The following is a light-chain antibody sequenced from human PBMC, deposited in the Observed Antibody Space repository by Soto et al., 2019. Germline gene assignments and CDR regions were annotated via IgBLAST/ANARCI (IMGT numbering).Light chain of an antibody. CDR1: QNLSRN. J-gene: IGKJ2*01. V-gene: IGKV3-15*01. CDR2: GAS. CDR3: QQYDNWPHT. Sequence: EMVMTQSPATLSVSPGERATLSCRASQNLSRNLAWYQQQPGQAPRLLIYGASTRATGIPARFSGSGSGTDFTLTISSLQSEDFAVYYWQQYDNWPHTFGQGNKLEIK.